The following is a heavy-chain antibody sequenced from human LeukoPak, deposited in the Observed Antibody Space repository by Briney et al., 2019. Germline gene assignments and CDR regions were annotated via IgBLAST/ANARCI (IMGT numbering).Heavy chain of an antibody. CDR1: GFTFGGYA. J-gene: IGHJ4*02. CDR2: ISGSGGST. D-gene: IGHD3-3*01. CDR3: AKDITIFGVVKTNLDY. Sequence: GGSLRLSCAASGFTFGGYAMSWVRQAPGKGLEWVSAISGSGGSTYYADSVKGRFTISRDNSKNTLYLQMNSLRAEDTAVYYCAKDITIFGVVKTNLDYWGQGTLVTVSS. V-gene: IGHV3-23*01.